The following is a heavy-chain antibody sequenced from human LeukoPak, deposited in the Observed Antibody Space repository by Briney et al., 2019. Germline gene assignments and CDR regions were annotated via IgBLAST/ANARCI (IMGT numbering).Heavy chain of an antibody. CDR3: ASCSEGIAAAGFLYYYYMDV. Sequence: ASVKVSCKASGYTFTSYGISWVRQAPGQGLEWMGWISAYNDNTNYAQKLQGRVTMTTDTSTSTAYMELRSLRSDDTAVYYCASCSEGIAAAGFLYYYYMDVWGKGTTVTVSS. CDR1: GYTFTSYG. CDR2: ISAYNDNT. J-gene: IGHJ6*03. D-gene: IGHD6-13*01. V-gene: IGHV1-18*01.